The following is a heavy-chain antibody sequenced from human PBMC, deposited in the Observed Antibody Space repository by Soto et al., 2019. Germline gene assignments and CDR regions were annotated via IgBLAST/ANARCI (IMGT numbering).Heavy chain of an antibody. Sequence: SVKVSCKASVGTFSSYAISWVRQAPGQGLEWMGGIIPIFGTANYAQKFQGRVTITADESTSTAYMDLSSLRSEDTAVYYCASGRLQLPIFDNWGQGTLVTVSS. CDR3: ASGRLQLPIFDN. D-gene: IGHD6-25*01. J-gene: IGHJ4*02. CDR2: IIPIFGTA. CDR1: VGTFSSYA. V-gene: IGHV1-69*13.